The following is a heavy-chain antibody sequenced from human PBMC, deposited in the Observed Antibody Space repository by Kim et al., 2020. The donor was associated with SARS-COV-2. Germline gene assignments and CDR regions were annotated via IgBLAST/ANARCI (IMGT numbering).Heavy chain of an antibody. Sequence: SNPTLKSLVNISVDTSKNQFSLKLSSVTAADTAVYYCASMVSGSYWYFDYWGQGTLVTVSS. V-gene: IGHV4-31*01. D-gene: IGHD1-26*01. J-gene: IGHJ4*02. CDR3: ASMVSGSYWYFDY.